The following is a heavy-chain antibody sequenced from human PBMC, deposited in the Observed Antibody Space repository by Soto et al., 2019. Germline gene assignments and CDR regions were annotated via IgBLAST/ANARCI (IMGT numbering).Heavy chain of an antibody. V-gene: IGHV3-23*01. Sequence: EVQLLESGGDLVQPGGSLRVSCAASGFTFSNYDMTWVRQAPGKGLEWVSAISSGGVNTYYADSVKGRFTISRDNSKNTLYLQMNSLRAVDTAKYYWAKVGPYYYDNILPAVYCGQGTKVTVSA. D-gene: IGHD3-22*01. CDR3: AKVGPYYYDNILPAVY. J-gene: IGHJ4*02. CDR2: ISSGGVNT. CDR1: GFTFSNYD.